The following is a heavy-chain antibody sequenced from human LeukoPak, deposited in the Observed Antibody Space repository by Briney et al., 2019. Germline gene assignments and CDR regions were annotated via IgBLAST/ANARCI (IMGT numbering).Heavy chain of an antibody. D-gene: IGHD6-6*01. CDR2: ISAYNGNT. Sequence: ASVKVSCKASGYTFTSYGISWVRQAPGQGLEWMGWISAYNGNTNYAQKLQGRVTMTTDTSTSTAYMELRSLRSDDTAAYYCASGIAARRVTAYYFDYWGQGTLVTVSS. CDR3: ASGIAARRVTAYYFDY. J-gene: IGHJ4*02. CDR1: GYTFTSYG. V-gene: IGHV1-18*01.